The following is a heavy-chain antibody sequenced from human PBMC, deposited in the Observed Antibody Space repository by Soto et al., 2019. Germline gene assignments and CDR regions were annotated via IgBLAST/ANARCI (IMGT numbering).Heavy chain of an antibody. CDR2: TYYRSRWYN. CDR3: AGTTSHQWYYMDV. D-gene: IGHD1-7*01. J-gene: IGHJ6*03. V-gene: IGHV6-1*01. CDR1: GDSVSSNSAA. Sequence: PSQTLSLTCAISGDSVSSNSAAWNWIRQSPSRGHEWLGRTYYRSRWYNDYAVSVRSRITVNPDTSKNQFSLQLTSVTPEDTAVYYCAGTTSHQWYYMDVWGKGTTVTVSS.